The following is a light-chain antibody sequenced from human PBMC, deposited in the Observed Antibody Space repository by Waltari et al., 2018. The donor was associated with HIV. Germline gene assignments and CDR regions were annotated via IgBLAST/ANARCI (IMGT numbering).Light chain of an antibody. CDR2: EVS. V-gene: IGLV2-23*02. Sequence: QSVLTQPASVSGSPGQSITISCTGSSSDVGSYKHVSWYQQHPGKAPRLIIYEVSKRPSGVSNRYSASKSGKTASLTVSGLRAEDEADYYCSSYAGSSTFVIFGGGTKLTVL. CDR1: SSDVGSYKH. J-gene: IGLJ2*01. CDR3: SSYAGSSTFVI.